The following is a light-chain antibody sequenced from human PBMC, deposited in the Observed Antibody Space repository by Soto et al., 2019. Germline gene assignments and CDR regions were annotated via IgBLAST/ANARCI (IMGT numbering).Light chain of an antibody. J-gene: IGLJ2*01. CDR1: SGRIASNY. CDR3: QSYDLSIVI. V-gene: IGLV6-57*04. Sequence: NFMLTQPHSVSGSPEKTVTISCTRSSGRIASNYVQWYQQRPGTAPTAVIYENSRRPSGVPDRFSGSIDGSSNSASLTISGLRPEDEPDYYCQSYDLSIVIFGGGTKLTVL. CDR2: ENS.